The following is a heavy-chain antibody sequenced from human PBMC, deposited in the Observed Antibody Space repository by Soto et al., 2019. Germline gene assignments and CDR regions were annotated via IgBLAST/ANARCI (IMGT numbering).Heavy chain of an antibody. CDR2: ISYDGTKK. CDR3: AKGSYSGVYSDFDY. CDR1: GFSLSSYD. J-gene: IGHJ4*02. Sequence: PGGSLRLSCAASGFSLSSYDMYWVRQAPGKGLEWVAAISYDGTKKYYAVSVKGRFTLSRDNSKNTLYLQMNSLRAGDTAVYYCAKGSYSGVYSDFDYWGQGSLVTVSS. D-gene: IGHD1-26*01. V-gene: IGHV3-30*18.